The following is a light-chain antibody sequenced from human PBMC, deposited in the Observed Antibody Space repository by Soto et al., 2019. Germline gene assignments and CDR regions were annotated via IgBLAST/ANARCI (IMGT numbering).Light chain of an antibody. CDR3: HQFGDSPQT. CDR1: QNVGNN. Sequence: EIVMTQSPATLSVSPGERATLSCRASQNVGNNLVWYQQKPGQAPRLLIYGASTRAAGIPDRFSGSGSGTEFTLAISRLEPEDFAVYYCHQFGDSPQTFGQGTTVEV. V-gene: IGKV3-15*01. CDR2: GAS. J-gene: IGKJ1*01.